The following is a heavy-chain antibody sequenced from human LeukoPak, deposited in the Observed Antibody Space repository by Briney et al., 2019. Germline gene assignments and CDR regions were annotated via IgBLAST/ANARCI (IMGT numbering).Heavy chain of an antibody. J-gene: IGHJ6*03. CDR3: ARAMNYYYNYMDV. Sequence: PSETLSLTCTVSGGSISSSNYYWDWIRQPPGKGLEWIGSIYYSGSTYHNPSLKSRVTISVDTSKNQFSLKLSSVTAADTAMYYCARAMNYYYNYMDVWGKGTTVTVSS. V-gene: IGHV4-39*07. CDR1: GGSISSSNYY. D-gene: IGHD3-10*01. CDR2: IYYSGST.